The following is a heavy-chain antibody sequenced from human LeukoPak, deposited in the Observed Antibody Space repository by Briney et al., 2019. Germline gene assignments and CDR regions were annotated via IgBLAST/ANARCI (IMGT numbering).Heavy chain of an antibody. Sequence: PSETLSLACTVSGGSIGSYSWSWIRRPAGKGLEWIGRIYTSGSTNYNPSLKSRVTISVDKSKNQFSLNLTSVTAADTAVYYCARLGYCSGGRCPWDYYYYMDVWGDGTTVTVSS. V-gene: IGHV4-4*07. D-gene: IGHD2-15*01. J-gene: IGHJ6*03. CDR3: ARLGYCSGGRCPWDYYYYMDV. CDR1: GGSIGSYS. CDR2: IYTSGST.